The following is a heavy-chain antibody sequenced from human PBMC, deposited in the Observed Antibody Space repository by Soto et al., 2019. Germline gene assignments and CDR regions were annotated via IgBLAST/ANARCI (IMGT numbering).Heavy chain of an antibody. V-gene: IGHV3-7*01. J-gene: IGHJ3*02. D-gene: IGHD5-18*01. CDR2: IKQDGTEK. Sequence: GGSLRLSCAASGFTFSRYWMNWVRQAPGKGLEWVANIKQDGTEKNYVDSVKGRFTISRDNARNSLYLQMDSLRAEDTAVYFCARGDTPMISGMDSFDIWGQGTMVTVSS. CDR3: ARGDTPMISGMDSFDI. CDR1: GFTFSRYW.